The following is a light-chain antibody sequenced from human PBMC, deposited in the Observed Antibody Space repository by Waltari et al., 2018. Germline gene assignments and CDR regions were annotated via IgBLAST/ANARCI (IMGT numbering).Light chain of an antibody. J-gene: IGLJ1*01. CDR1: TRECGNYNL. CDR3: CSYAGSGTYI. V-gene: IGLV2-23*02. CDR2: EVI. Sequence: QSALTQPASVSGTPGQSITISCPGTTRECGNYNLVHWYQHPPGKAPKLMICEVIKRPSGVSDRFSGSKSGNTASLTISGLQAEDEADYYCCSYAGSGTYIFGTGTKVTVL.